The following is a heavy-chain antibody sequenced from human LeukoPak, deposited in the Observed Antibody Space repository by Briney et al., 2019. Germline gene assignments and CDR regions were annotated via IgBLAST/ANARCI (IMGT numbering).Heavy chain of an antibody. CDR1: GYSISSGYY. D-gene: IGHD3-22*01. V-gene: IGHV4-38-2*01. J-gene: IGHJ4*02. Sequence: PSETLSLTCAVSGYSISSGYYWGWLRPPPGEGQEWIGSIYHSGSTFYNPSLKSRVTISVDTSKNHFSLKLSSVTAADTAVYYCARHFPLGDYYDSSGLGFDYWGQGTLVTVSS. CDR2: IYHSGST. CDR3: ARHFPLGDYYDSSGLGFDY.